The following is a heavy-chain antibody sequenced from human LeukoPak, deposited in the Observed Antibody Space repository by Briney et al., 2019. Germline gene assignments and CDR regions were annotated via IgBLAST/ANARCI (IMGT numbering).Heavy chain of an antibody. D-gene: IGHD4-17*01. Sequence: GGSLRLSCAASGLTFSSYALAWVRQAPGKGLEWVSAISGSGGTTYYADSVKGHFTVSRDNSKNTLYLQMNSLRAEDTAVYYCAKNFYGDYNFFFDYWGQGTLVTVSS. CDR3: AKNFYGDYNFFFDY. V-gene: IGHV3-23*01. CDR1: GLTFSSYA. J-gene: IGHJ4*02. CDR2: ISGSGGTT.